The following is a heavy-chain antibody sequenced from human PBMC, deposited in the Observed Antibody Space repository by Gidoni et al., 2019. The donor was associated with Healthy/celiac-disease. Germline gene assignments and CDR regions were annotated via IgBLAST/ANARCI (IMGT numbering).Heavy chain of an antibody. Sequence: EVKLVESGGGLVQPGWSLRLSWAASGFTFSSYEFNWVRQATGKGLEWVSYIRSSVSTIYYADSVKGRFTISRDNAKNSLYLQMNSLRAEDTAVYYCAKGLLAYCGGDCYGDNWFDPWGQGTLVTVSS. CDR1: GFTFSSYE. CDR2: IRSSVSTI. CDR3: AKGLLAYCGGDCYGDNWFDP. J-gene: IGHJ5*02. V-gene: IGHV3-48*03. D-gene: IGHD2-21*02.